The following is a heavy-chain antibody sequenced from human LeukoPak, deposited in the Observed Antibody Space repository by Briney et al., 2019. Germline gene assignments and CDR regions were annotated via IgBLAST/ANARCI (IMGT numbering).Heavy chain of an antibody. D-gene: IGHD3-10*02. CDR3: AELGITMTGGV. J-gene: IGHJ6*04. CDR2: ISSSGSTI. CDR1: GFTFSSYE. Sequence: AGSLRLSCAASGFTFSSYEMNWFRQAPGKGLEWVSYISSSGSTIYYADSVKGRFTISIDNAKNSLYLKMNCLRAEDTAVYYCAELGITMTGGVWGKGTTVTISS. V-gene: IGHV3-48*03.